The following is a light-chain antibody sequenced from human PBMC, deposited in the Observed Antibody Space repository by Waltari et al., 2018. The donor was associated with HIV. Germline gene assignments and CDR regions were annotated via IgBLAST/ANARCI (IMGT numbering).Light chain of an antibody. CDR3: VLNLGRGIVV. V-gene: IGLV8-61*01. CDR1: SGSGSARNY. CDR2: STN. Sequence: QTVVTQEPSFSVSPGGTVTLTCRLGSGSGSARNYASWFQQLPVQAPLTLIHSTNTRSAGVPDRSSGSILGNKAALTITGAQADDESDYYCVLNLGRGIVVFGGGTKLTVL. J-gene: IGLJ2*01.